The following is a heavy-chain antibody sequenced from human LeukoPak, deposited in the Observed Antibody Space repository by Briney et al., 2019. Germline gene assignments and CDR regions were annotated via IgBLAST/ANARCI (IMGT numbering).Heavy chain of an antibody. V-gene: IGHV3-33*01. CDR2: IWYDGTNK. Sequence: RPGGSLRLSCAASGFTFSSYGMHWVRQAPGKGLEWVAVIWYDGTNKYYTDSVKGRFTISRDNAKNSLYLQMNSLRAEDTAVYYCARDTGSFYVDYWGQGTLVTVSS. D-gene: IGHD1-26*01. CDR3: ARDTGSFYVDY. J-gene: IGHJ4*02. CDR1: GFTFSSYG.